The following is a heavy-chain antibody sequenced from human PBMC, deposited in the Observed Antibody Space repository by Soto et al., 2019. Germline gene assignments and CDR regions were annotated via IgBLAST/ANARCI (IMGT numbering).Heavy chain of an antibody. CDR3: ARVSSEGFFDWLLYFDY. CDR1: GGTFSSYA. CDR2: IIPIFGTA. J-gene: IGHJ4*02. D-gene: IGHD3-9*01. V-gene: IGHV1-69*13. Sequence: SVKVSCKASGGTFSSYAISWVRQAPGQGLEWMGGIIPIFGTANYAQKFQGRVTITADESTSTAYMELSSLRSEDTAVYCCARVSSEGFFDWLLYFDYWGQGTLVTVSS.